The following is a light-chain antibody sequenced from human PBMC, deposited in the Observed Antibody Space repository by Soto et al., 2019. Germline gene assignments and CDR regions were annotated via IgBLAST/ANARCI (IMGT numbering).Light chain of an antibody. CDR2: GAS. J-gene: IGKJ2*01. Sequence: EIVLTQSPGALSLSPGERATLSCRASQIVTSNYIAWYQQKPGQAPRLLIYGASIRATGMPDRFRGSGSGTYFTLTISSLEPEDFAMYYCQQFRSSPPLYTFGQGTRLEIK. V-gene: IGKV3-20*01. CDR3: QQFRSSPPLYT. CDR1: QIVTSNY.